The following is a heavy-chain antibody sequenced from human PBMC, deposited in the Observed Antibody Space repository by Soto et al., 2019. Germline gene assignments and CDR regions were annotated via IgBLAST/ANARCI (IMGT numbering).Heavy chain of an antibody. D-gene: IGHD6-6*01. Sequence: GGSLRLSCAASGFTFSSYAMSWVRQAPGKGLEWVSAISGSGGSTYYAESGKGRFTISCDNSKNTLYLQMNSLRAEDTAVYYCAKDHVEYSSLNDAFDIWGQGTMVTVSS. CDR1: GFTFSSYA. CDR2: ISGSGGST. CDR3: AKDHVEYSSLNDAFDI. J-gene: IGHJ3*02. V-gene: IGHV3-23*01.